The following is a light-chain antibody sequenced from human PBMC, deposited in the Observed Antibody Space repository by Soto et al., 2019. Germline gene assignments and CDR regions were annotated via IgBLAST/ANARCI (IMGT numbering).Light chain of an antibody. CDR3: QQYNEWPLT. CDR1: QSVSNN. Sequence: EIVTTQSPATLSVSPGERATLSCRASQSVSNNLAWYQQKPGQAPRVLIYFASTRATGIPARFSGSGSGTEFTLTISSLQSEDFAVYYCQQYNEWPLTFGGGTKVETK. J-gene: IGKJ4*01. CDR2: FAS. V-gene: IGKV3-15*01.